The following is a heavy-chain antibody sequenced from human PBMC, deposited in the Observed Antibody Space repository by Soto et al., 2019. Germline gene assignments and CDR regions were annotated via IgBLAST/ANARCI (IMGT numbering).Heavy chain of an antibody. CDR3: AREAVEDYGDYPTYDY. Sequence: GGSLRLSCAASGFTFSSYGMSWVPQAPGKGLEWVANIKQDGSEKYYVDSVKGRFTISRDNAKNSLYLQMNSLRAEDTAVYYCAREAVEDYGDYPTYDYWGQGALVTVSS. J-gene: IGHJ4*02. CDR2: IKQDGSEK. D-gene: IGHD4-17*01. V-gene: IGHV3-7*03. CDR1: GFTFSSYG.